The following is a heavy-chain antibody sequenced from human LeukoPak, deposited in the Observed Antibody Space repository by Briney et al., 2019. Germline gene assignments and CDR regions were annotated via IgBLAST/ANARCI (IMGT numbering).Heavy chain of an antibody. V-gene: IGHV1-2*06. J-gene: IGHJ4*02. CDR3: ARDSPLRLEDFDY. D-gene: IGHD1-1*01. CDR2: INPNSGGT. CDR1: GYTFTGYY. Sequence: ASVKVSCKASGYTFTGYYMHWVRQAPGQGLEWMGRINPNSGGTNYAQKFQGRVTITRDTSISTAYMELSRLTSDDTAVYYCARDSPLRLEDFDYWGQGTLVTVSS.